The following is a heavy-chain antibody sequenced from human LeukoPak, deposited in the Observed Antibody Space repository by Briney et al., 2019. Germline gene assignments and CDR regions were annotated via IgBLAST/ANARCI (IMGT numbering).Heavy chain of an antibody. J-gene: IGHJ4*02. CDR3: VRDRELYY. D-gene: IGHD1-26*01. Sequence: SETLSLTCTVSGGSISIYYWSWVRQPPGKGLEWIGYVYNSGSTDYNPSLKSRVTISADTSKNQFSLKVNSVTASDTAVYYCVRDRELYYWGQGVLVTVSS. V-gene: IGHV4-59*01. CDR2: VYNSGST. CDR1: GGSISIYY.